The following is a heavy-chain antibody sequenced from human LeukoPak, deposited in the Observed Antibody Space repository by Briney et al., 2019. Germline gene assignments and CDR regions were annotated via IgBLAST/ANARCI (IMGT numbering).Heavy chain of an antibody. CDR1: GFTFSSYA. J-gene: IGHJ4*02. CDR3: AREGEDYAGYYFDY. V-gene: IGHV3-30*04. D-gene: IGHD4-17*01. CDR2: ISYDGSNK. Sequence: GGSLRLSCAASGFTFSSYAMHWVRQAPGKGLEWVAVISYDGSNKYYADSVKGRFTISRDNSKNTLYLQMNGLRAEDTAVYYCAREGEDYAGYYFDYWGQGTLVTVSS.